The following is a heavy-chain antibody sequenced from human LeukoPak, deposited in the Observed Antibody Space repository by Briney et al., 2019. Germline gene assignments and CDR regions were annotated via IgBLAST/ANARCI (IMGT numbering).Heavy chain of an antibody. CDR1: GGSISSSSYY. CDR2: IYYSGST. V-gene: IGHV4-39*01. Sequence: SETLSLTCTVSGGSISSSSYYWGWIRQPPGKGLERIGSIYYSGSTYYNPSLKSRVTISADTSKNQFSLKLSSVTAADTAVYYCARPDQRGYTYGYSAFDIWGQGTMVTVSS. J-gene: IGHJ3*02. CDR3: ARPDQRGYTYGYSAFDI. D-gene: IGHD5-18*01.